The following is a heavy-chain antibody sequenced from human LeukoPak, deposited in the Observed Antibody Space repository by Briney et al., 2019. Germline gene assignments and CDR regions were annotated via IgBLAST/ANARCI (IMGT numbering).Heavy chain of an antibody. Sequence: PSETLSLTCTVSGGSISGYYWSWIRQTPGKGLECIGYTYYSGSTNYNPSLDSRVTTSIDTSKNQFSLKLNSVTAADTAVYYGARVTLGYNYGPVDYWGQGTLVTVSS. V-gene: IGHV4-59*01. CDR1: GGSISGYY. J-gene: IGHJ4*02. CDR2: TYYSGST. CDR3: ARVTLGYNYGPVDY. D-gene: IGHD5-18*01.